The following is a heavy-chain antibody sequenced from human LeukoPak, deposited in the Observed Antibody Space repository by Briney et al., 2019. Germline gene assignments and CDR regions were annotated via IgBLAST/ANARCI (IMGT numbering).Heavy chain of an antibody. J-gene: IGHJ4*02. CDR3: ASSHEASGSQYFDF. CDR1: GGSISSYY. D-gene: IGHD1-26*01. CDR2: IYYSGNT. V-gene: IGHV4-59*01. Sequence: SETLSLTCTVSGGSISSYYWSWIRQPPGKGLEWIGYIYYSGNTNYNPSLKSRITISVDTSKNQFSLKLSSVTAADTAVYFCASSHEASGSQYFDFWGQGTLVTVSS.